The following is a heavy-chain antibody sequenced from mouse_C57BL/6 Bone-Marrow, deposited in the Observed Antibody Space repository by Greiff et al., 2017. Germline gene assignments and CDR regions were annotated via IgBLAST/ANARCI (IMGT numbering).Heavy chain of an antibody. CDR2: INPSSGNT. CDR3: ARWGGEAY. CDR1: GFTFTGSS. J-gene: IGHJ3*01. V-gene: IGHV1-4*01. Sequence: QVQLQQSGAELVSPGASVKMSCTASGFTFTGSSMHWVKQRPGQGLEWIGYINPSSGNTKYNQKFNDQAILTADKYYSTAYMQLSSLTSEDSAVYYCARWGGEAYWGQGTLVTVSA.